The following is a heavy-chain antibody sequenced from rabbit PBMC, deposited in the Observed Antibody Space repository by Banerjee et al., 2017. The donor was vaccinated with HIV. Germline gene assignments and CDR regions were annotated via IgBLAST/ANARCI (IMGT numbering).Heavy chain of an antibody. V-gene: IGHV1S40*01. D-gene: IGHD4-1*01. CDR3: ARDLAGVIGWNFNL. J-gene: IGHJ4*01. CDR2: IGTGSDDST. Sequence: QSLEESGGDLVKPGASLTLTCSASGFDLSSCYYMCWVRQAPGKGLEWIACIGTGSDDSTYYASWAKGRFTGSKTSSTTVTLQMTSLTAADTATYFCARDLAGVIGWNFNLWGPGTLVTVS. CDR1: GFDLSSCYY.